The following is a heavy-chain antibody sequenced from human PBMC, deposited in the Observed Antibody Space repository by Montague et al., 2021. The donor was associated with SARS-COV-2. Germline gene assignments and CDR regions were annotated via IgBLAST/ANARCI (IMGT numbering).Heavy chain of an antibody. V-gene: IGHV4-31*03. D-gene: IGHD3-22*01. J-gene: IGHJ3*02. CDR1: GGSISSGGYY. CDR3: ARDSGYYDSSGYSYDAFDI. CDR2: IYHTGST. Sequence: TLSLTCTVSGGSISSGGYYWSWIRQHPGKGLEWMGYIYHTGSTHYNPCLKSRVTISKETSKNHFSLNLSSVTAADSAVYYCARDSGYYDSSGYSYDAFDIWGQGTKVTVSS.